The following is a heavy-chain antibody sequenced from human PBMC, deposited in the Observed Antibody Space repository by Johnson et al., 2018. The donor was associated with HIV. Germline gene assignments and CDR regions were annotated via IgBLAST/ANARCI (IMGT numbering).Heavy chain of an antibody. D-gene: IGHD3-16*01. V-gene: IGHV3-30*04. CDR1: GFTFSSYA. CDR3: AKGLGGAFDI. Sequence: QVQLVESGGGVVQPGRSLRLSCAASGFTFSSYAMHWVRQAPGKGLEWVAVISYDGSNEFYAESVKGRFTISRDNSKNTLYLQMNSLRAEDTAVYYCAKGLGGAFDIWGQWTMVTVSS. J-gene: IGHJ3*02. CDR2: ISYDGSNE.